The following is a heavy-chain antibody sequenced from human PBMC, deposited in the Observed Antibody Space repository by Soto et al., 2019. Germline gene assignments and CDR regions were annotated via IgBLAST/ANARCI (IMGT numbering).Heavy chain of an antibody. V-gene: IGHV3-23*01. D-gene: IGHD3-22*01. J-gene: IGHJ4*02. CDR2: IRGGGGST. Sequence: PGGSLRLSCAASGFTFSSYAMNWVRQAPGKGLEWVSAIRGGGGSTYYADSVKGRFTISRDNSKNTLYLQMNSLRAEDTAVYYCAKTYDSSGYPSSVDYWGQGTLVTVSS. CDR3: AKTYDSSGYPSSVDY. CDR1: GFTFSSYA.